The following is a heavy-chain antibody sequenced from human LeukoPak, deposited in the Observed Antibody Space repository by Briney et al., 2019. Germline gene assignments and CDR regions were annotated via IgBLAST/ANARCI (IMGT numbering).Heavy chain of an antibody. CDR2: IKQDGSEK. CDR1: GFTFSSYW. D-gene: IGHD3-9*01. Sequence: GGSLRLSCAASGFTFSSYWMSWVCQAPGKGLEWVANIKQDGSEKYYVDSVKGRFTISRDNAKNSLYLQMNSLRAEDTAVYYCAKDDAWLRYQYWGQGTLVTVSS. CDR3: AKDDAWLRYQY. J-gene: IGHJ4*02. V-gene: IGHV3-7*03.